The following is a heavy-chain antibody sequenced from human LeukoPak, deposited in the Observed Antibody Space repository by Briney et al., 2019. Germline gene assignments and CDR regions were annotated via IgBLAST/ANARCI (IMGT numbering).Heavy chain of an antibody. CDR1: GFTFSSYA. D-gene: IGHD1-1*01. Sequence: PGGSLRLSCAASGFTFSSYAMHWVRQAPGKGLEYVSAISSNGGSTYYANSVKGRFTISRDNSENTLYLQMGSLRAEDMAVYYCARVPPPLGTMDVWGKGTTVTVSS. J-gene: IGHJ6*03. CDR2: ISSNGGST. V-gene: IGHV3-64*01. CDR3: ARVPPPLGTMDV.